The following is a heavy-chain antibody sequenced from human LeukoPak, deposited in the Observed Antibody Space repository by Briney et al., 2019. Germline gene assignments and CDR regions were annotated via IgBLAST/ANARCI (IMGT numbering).Heavy chain of an antibody. Sequence: SETLSLTCTVSGGSISPYFWSWMRQTPGKGLEWIGYISYTGSTNYNPALKSRVTISVDTSKNQFSLQLTSVTAADTAVYYCAREQGLLGAIFYYYYYMDVWGKGTTVTVSS. CDR3: AREQGLLGAIFYYYYYMDV. J-gene: IGHJ6*03. V-gene: IGHV4-59*01. D-gene: IGHD1-26*01. CDR2: ISYTGST. CDR1: GGSISPYF.